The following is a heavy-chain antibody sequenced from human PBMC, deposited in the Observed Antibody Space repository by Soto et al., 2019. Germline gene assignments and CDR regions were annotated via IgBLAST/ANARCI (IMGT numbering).Heavy chain of an antibody. Sequence: PGESLKISCKGSGYSFTSYWIGWVRQMPGKGLEWMGIIYPGDSDTRYSPSFQGQVTISADKSISTAYLQWSSLKASDTAMYYCARQGRIMITFGGVIVNPFDYWGQGTLVTVSS. CDR3: ARQGRIMITFGGVIVNPFDY. V-gene: IGHV5-51*01. D-gene: IGHD3-16*02. CDR2: IYPGDSDT. CDR1: GYSFTSYW. J-gene: IGHJ4*02.